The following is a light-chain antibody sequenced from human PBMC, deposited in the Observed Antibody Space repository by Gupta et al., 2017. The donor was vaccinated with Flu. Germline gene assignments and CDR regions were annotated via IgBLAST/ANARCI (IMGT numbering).Light chain of an antibody. Sequence: RVTISCSGGNSNIGINYVYWYQQLPGAAPKLLIYRSLQRPSGVPDRFSGSKSGTSASLAISGLRSDDEADYYCAAWDDSLSGVVFGGGTKLTVL. CDR3: AAWDDSLSGVV. CDR1: NSNIGINY. V-gene: IGLV1-47*01. CDR2: RSL. J-gene: IGLJ2*01.